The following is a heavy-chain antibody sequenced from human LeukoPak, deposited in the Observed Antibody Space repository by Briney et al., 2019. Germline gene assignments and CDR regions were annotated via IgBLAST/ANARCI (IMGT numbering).Heavy chain of an antibody. CDR3: AKLGSPRAF. D-gene: IGHD7-27*01. Sequence: SETLSLTCSVSGGSISTYYWSWISQPPGKGLEWIGYIYYFGNTDYNPSLKSRVTISVDTSKNQFSLNLRSVTAADTAVYYCAKLGSPRAFWGQGILVRVSS. CDR1: GGSISTYY. J-gene: IGHJ4*02. V-gene: IGHV4-59*01. CDR2: IYYFGNT.